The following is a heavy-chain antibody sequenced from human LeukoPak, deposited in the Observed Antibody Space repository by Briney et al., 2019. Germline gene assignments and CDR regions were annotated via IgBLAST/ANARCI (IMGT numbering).Heavy chain of an antibody. D-gene: IGHD5-18*01. CDR3: ARAEYSQSPAY. CDR1: GGSFSGYY. CDR2: IYYSGST. J-gene: IGHJ4*02. Sequence: SETLSLTCAVYGGSFSGYYWSWIRQPPGKGLEWIGYIYYSGSTNYNPSLKSRVTISVDTSKNQFSLKLSFVTAADTAVYYCARAEYSQSPAYWGQGTLVTVSS. V-gene: IGHV4-59*08.